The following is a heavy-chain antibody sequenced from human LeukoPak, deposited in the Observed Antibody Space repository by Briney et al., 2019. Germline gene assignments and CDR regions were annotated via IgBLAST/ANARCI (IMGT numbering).Heavy chain of an antibody. D-gene: IGHD2-2*01. Sequence: SVKVSCKASGGTFSSYAISWVRQAPGQGLEWMGGTIPIFGTANYAQKFQGRVTITADESTSTAYMELSSLRSEDTAVYYCAREGCSSTSCYYFDYWGQGTLVTVSS. J-gene: IGHJ4*02. CDR1: GGTFSSYA. CDR2: TIPIFGTA. CDR3: AREGCSSTSCYYFDY. V-gene: IGHV1-69*13.